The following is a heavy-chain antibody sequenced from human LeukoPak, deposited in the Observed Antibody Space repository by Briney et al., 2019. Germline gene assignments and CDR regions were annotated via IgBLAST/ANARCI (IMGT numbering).Heavy chain of an antibody. J-gene: IGHJ2*01. V-gene: IGHV4-30-4*01. CDR2: IYYSGST. CDR1: GGSISSGDYY. D-gene: IGHD6-19*01. Sequence: PSQTLSLTCTVSGGSISSGDYYWSWIRQPPGKGLEWIGYIYYSGSTFYNPSLKSRVTISVDTSKNQFSLKLSSVTAADTAVYYCARDVFSSGWYAYWYFDLWGRGTLVTVSS. CDR3: ARDVFSSGWYAYWYFDL.